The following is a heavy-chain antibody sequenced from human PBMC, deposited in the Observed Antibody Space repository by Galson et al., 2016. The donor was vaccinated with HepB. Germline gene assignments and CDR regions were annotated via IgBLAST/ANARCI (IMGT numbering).Heavy chain of an antibody. V-gene: IGHV3-30*09. D-gene: IGHD5-24*01. CDR2: ILGDGSNE. Sequence: SLRLSCAASGFALSGYLMHWVRQAPGKGLEWVAVILGDGSNEYYADAVKGRFAISRDNSKNTLQLQMNSLGPDDTAVYYCARAARGGYKTADLWGQGTLVSVSS. CDR3: ARAARGGYKTADL. CDR1: GFALSGYL. J-gene: IGHJ5*02.